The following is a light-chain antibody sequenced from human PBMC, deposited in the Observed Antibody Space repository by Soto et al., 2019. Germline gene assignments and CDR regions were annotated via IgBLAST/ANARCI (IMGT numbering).Light chain of an antibody. V-gene: IGKV1-5*03. CDR1: QTISSW. J-gene: IGKJ5*01. CDR2: KAS. CDR3: QQYNSYSPWT. Sequence: DIQMTQSPSTLSGSVGDRVTITCRASQTISSWLAWYQQKPGKAPKLLIYKASTLKSGVPSRFSGSGSGTEITLTISSLQPDDFATYYCQQYNSYSPWTFGQGTRLEIK.